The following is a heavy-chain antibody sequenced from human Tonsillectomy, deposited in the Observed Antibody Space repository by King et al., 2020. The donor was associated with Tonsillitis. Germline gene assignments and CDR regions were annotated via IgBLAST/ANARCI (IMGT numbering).Heavy chain of an antibody. D-gene: IGHD2-15*01. Sequence: VQLVESGGGVVQPGRSLRLSCAASGFTFNKYDMHWVRQAPGKGLEWVAVIWYDGSSKYYAESVKGRFTISRDSSKHTVDLQMNSLRVEDTAVYYCARDSNRYSSYYGMDVWGQGTTVTVSS. CDR1: GFTFNKYD. V-gene: IGHV3-33*01. J-gene: IGHJ6*02. CDR2: IWYDGSSK. CDR3: ARDSNRYSSYYGMDV.